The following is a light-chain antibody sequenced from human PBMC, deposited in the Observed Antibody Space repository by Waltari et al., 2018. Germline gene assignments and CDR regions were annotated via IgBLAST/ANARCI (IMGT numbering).Light chain of an antibody. CDR1: QSVSSS. Sequence: EIVLTQSPATLSLSPGERATLSCRASQSVSSSLAWYQQKPGKAPRLLIYGASSRATGIPDRFSGSGSGTDFTLTISSLEPEDFAVYYCQQYSNWPITFGGGTKVEIK. CDR2: GAS. V-gene: IGKV3-15*01. CDR3: QQYSNWPIT. J-gene: IGKJ4*01.